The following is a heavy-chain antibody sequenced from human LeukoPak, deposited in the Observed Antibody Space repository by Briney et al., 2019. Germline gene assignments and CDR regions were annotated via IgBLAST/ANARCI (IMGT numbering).Heavy chain of an antibody. J-gene: IGHJ4*02. D-gene: IGHD7-27*01. Sequence: TGGSLRLSCAASGFTISSNYMNWVRQAPGRGLEWISYISHTSSAIEYADSVKGRFTMSRDNAGNSVYLQMNSLRDEDTAVYFCARNPAWGYFDYWGQGALVTVSS. V-gene: IGHV3-48*02. CDR2: ISHTSSAI. CDR3: ARNPAWGYFDY. CDR1: GFTISSNY.